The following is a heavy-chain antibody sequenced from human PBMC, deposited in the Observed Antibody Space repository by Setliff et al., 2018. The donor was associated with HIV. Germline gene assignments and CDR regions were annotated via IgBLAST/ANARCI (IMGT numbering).Heavy chain of an antibody. CDR2: INHRGST. V-gene: IGHV4-34*01. CDR3: ASFDYNNFGFDS. CDR1: GGSFSGYY. D-gene: IGHD3-3*01. J-gene: IGHJ5*01. Sequence: SETLSLTCAVYGGSFSGYYWSWIRQPPGKGLEWIGEINHRGSTNYNPSLKSRVTISVDTSKNQFSLKLSSVTAADTAVYYCASFDYNNFGFDSWGQGTLVTVSS.